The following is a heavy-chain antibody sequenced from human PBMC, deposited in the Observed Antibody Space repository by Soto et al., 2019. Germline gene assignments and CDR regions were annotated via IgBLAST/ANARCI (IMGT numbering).Heavy chain of an antibody. D-gene: IGHD3-22*01. CDR2: INPNSGGT. J-gene: IGHJ4*02. CDR3: ARAPLGIIVAPDF. V-gene: IGHV1-2*04. CDR1: GYTFTGYY. Sequence: GASVKVSCKASGYTFTGYYMHWVRQAPGQGLEWMGWINPNSGGTNYAQKFQGWVTMTRDTSISTAYMELSSLTSDDTAVYYCARAPLGIIVAPDFWGQGTLVTVSS.